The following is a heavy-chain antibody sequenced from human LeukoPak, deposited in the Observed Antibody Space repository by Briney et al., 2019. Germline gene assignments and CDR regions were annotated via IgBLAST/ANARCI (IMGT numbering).Heavy chain of an antibody. CDR3: ARDLKRFSIAAAPFEFYYYYMDV. Sequence: SETLSLTCAVYGASFSGYYWSWIRQPPGKGLEWIGEINHSGSTNYNPSLKSRVTISVDTSKNQFSLKLSSVTAADTAVYYCARDLKRFSIAAAPFEFYYYYMDVWGKGTTVTVSS. J-gene: IGHJ6*03. V-gene: IGHV4-34*01. CDR1: GASFSGYY. D-gene: IGHD6-13*01. CDR2: INHSGST.